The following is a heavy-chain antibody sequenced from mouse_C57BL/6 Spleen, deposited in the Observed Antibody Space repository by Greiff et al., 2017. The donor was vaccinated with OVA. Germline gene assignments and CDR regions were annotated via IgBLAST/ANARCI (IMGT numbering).Heavy chain of an antibody. V-gene: IGHV1-4*01. CDR3: GYGNYFDY. Sequence: QVQLQQSGAELARPGASVKMSCKASGYTFTSYTMHWVKQRPGQGLEWIGYINPSSGYTKYNQKFKDKATLTADKSSSTAYMQLSSLTSEDSAVYYCGYGNYFDYWGQGTTLTVSS. CDR2: INPSSGYT. D-gene: IGHD1-1*01. J-gene: IGHJ2*01. CDR1: GYTFTSYT.